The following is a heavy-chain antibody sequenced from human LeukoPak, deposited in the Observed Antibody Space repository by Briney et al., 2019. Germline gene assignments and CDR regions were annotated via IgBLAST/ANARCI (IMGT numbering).Heavy chain of an antibody. D-gene: IGHD3-22*01. CDR3: ARVPPTPYDNYYFDY. J-gene: IGHJ4*02. Sequence: ASVKVSCKASGYTFTGYYMHWVRQAPGQGLEWMGWINPNSGGTNYAQKFQGRVTMTRDTSISTAYMELSRLRSDDTAVYYCARVPPTPYDNYYFDYWGQGTLVTVSP. V-gene: IGHV1-2*02. CDR1: GYTFTGYY. CDR2: INPNSGGT.